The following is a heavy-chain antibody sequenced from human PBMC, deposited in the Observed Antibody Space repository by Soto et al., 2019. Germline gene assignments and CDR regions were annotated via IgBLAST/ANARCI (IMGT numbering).Heavy chain of an antibody. CDR2: ISAYNGNT. Sequence: ASVKVSCKASGYTFTSYGISWVRQAPGQGLEWMGWISAYNGNTNYAQKLQGGVTMTTDTSTSTAYMELRSLRSDDTAVYYCARDLGYCSGGSCFPGYYFDYWGQGTLVTSPQ. V-gene: IGHV1-18*01. CDR1: GYTFTSYG. CDR3: ARDLGYCSGGSCFPGYYFDY. J-gene: IGHJ4*02. D-gene: IGHD2-15*01.